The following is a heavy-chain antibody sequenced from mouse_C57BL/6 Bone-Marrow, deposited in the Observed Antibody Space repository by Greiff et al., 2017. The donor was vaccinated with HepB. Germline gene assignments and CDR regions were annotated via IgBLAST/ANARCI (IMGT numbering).Heavy chain of an antibody. CDR1: GYTFTSYW. Sequence: QVQLQQPGAELVKPGASVKLSCKASGYTFTSYWMHWVKQRPGQGLEWIGMIHPNSGSTNYNEKFKSKATLTVDNSSSTAYMQLSSLTSENSAVYYCARVSIITTVVAQYYDMDYWGQGTSVTVSS. D-gene: IGHD1-1*01. J-gene: IGHJ4*01. V-gene: IGHV1-64*01. CDR3: ARVSIITTVVAQYYDMDY. CDR2: IHPNSGST.